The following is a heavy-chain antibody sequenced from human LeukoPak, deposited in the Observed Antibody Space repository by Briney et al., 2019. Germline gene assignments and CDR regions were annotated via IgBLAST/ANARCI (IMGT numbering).Heavy chain of an antibody. V-gene: IGHV4-39*01. CDR1: GGSISSSSYY. D-gene: IGHD1-26*01. J-gene: IGHJ4*02. Sequence: SETLSLTCTVSGGSISSSSYYWGWIRQPPGKGLEWIGSIYYSGSTYYNPSLKSRVTISVDTSKNQFSLKLSSVTAADTAVYYCASPAGWELTGIDYWGQGTLVTVSS. CDR2: IYYSGST. CDR3: ASPAGWELTGIDY.